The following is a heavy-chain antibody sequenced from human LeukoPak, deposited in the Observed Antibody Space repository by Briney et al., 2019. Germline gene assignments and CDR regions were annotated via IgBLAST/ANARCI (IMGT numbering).Heavy chain of an antibody. CDR2: IYYIGNT. CDR3: ARLLYNWNGIDY. J-gene: IGHJ4*02. CDR1: GGSISNGAYY. Sequence: SETLSLTCTVSGGSISNGAYYWGWIRQSPGKGLEWIGTIYYIGNTYHNPALQSRVTISVDTSKNQFSLKLTSVTAADTAVFYCARLLYNWNGIDYWGQGTLVTVSS. D-gene: IGHD1-1*01. V-gene: IGHV4-39*01.